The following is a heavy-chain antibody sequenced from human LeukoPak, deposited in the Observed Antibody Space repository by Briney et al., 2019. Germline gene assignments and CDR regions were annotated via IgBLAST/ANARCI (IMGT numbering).Heavy chain of an antibody. Sequence: GGSLRLSCAASGFTFSSYGMHWVRQAPGKGLEWVAVIWYDGSNKYYADSVKGRFTISRDNSKNTLYLQMNSLRAEDTAVYYCATTCYGSAYYEDSWGQGTLVTVSS. D-gene: IGHD3-10*01. CDR1: GFTFSSYG. CDR3: ATTCYGSAYYEDS. CDR2: IWYDGSNK. J-gene: IGHJ4*02. V-gene: IGHV3-33*01.